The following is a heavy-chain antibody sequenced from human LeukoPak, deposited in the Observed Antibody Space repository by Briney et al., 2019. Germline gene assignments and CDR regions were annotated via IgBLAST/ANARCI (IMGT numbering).Heavy chain of an antibody. CDR1: GFTFSSFG. V-gene: IGHV3-33*06. CDR3: AKDAAGSSSWANY. J-gene: IGHJ4*02. Sequence: GGSLRLSCAASGFTFSSFGMHWVRQAPGKGLEWVAVIWYDGSNKYYADSVKGRFTISRDNSKNTLSLQMNSLRAEDTAVYYCAKDAAGSSSWANYWGQGALVTVSS. D-gene: IGHD6-13*01. CDR2: IWYDGSNK.